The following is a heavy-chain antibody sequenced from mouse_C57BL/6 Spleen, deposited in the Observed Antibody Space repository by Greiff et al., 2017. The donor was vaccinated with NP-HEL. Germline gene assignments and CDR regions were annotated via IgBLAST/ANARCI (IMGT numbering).Heavy chain of an antibody. D-gene: IGHD1-1*01. CDR2: IYPGDGDT. CDR1: GYAFSSSW. Sequence: VQLQQSGPELVKPGASVKISCKASGYAFSSSWMNWVKQRPGKGLEWIGRIYPGDGDTNYNGKFKGKATLTADKSSSTAYMQLSSLTSEDSAVYFCARRGAYYYGSSYAMDYWGQGTSVTVSS. J-gene: IGHJ4*01. CDR3: ARRGAYYYGSSYAMDY. V-gene: IGHV1-82*01.